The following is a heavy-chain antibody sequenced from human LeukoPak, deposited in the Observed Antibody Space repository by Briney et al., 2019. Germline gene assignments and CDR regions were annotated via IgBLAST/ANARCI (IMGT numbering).Heavy chain of an antibody. CDR1: GYSFTNYW. V-gene: IGHV5-51*01. J-gene: IGHJ4*02. CDR3: ARRPLLYGSGSYRDH. D-gene: IGHD3-10*01. CDR2: IYPGDSDT. Sequence: GESLKISCKGSGYSFTNYWIGWVRQMPGKGLEWMGIIYPGDSDTRYSPSFQGQVTISADKSISTAYLQWSTLKASDSAMYYCARRPLLYGSGSYRDHWGQGTLVTVSS.